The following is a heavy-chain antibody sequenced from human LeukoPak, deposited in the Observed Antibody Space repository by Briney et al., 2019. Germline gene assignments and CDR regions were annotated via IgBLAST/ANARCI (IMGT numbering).Heavy chain of an antibody. D-gene: IGHD3-3*01. CDR3: ARDRLLEDREYNYYYYMGV. J-gene: IGHJ6*03. Sequence: GGSLRLSCAASGFTFSSYSMNWVRQAPGKGLEWVSSISSSSSYIYYADSVKGRFTISRDNAKNSLYLQMNSLRVEDTAVYYCARDRLLEDREYNYYYYMGVWGKGTTVTVSS. CDR2: ISSSSSYI. CDR1: GFTFSSYS. V-gene: IGHV3-21*01.